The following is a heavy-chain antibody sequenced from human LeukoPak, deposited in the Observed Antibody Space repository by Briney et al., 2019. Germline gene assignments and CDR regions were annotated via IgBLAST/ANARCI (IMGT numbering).Heavy chain of an antibody. J-gene: IGHJ4*02. CDR2: INTDGSTI. CDR1: AFTFNTYW. D-gene: IGHD2-2*01. CDR3: AREGKSSTSMDY. V-gene: IGHV3-74*01. Sequence: GGSLRLSCAASAFTFNTYWMHWVRQVPGKGLVWVSRINTDGSTITYADSVKGRFTISRDNAKNTLYLQMNSLRAEDTAVYFCAREGKSSTSMDYWGQGTLVTVSS.